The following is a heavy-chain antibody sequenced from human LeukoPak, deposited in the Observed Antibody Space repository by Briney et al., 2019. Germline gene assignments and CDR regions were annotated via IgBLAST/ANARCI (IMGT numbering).Heavy chain of an antibody. CDR1: GGSFSGYY. CDR3: ARGGYVVVVVAATYFDY. CDR2: INHSGST. V-gene: IGHV4-34*01. D-gene: IGHD2-15*01. Sequence: PSETLSLTCAVYGGSFSGYYWSWIRQPPGKGLEWIGEINHSGSTNYNPSLKSRVTISVDTSKNQFSLKLSSVTAADTAVYYCARGGYVVVVVAATYFDYWGQGTLVTVSS. J-gene: IGHJ4*02.